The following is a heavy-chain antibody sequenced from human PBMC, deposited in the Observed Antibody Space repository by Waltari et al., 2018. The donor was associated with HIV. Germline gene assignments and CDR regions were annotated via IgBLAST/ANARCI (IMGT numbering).Heavy chain of an antibody. CDR1: GGSFSDYY. J-gene: IGHJ4*02. CDR2: INHSGST. D-gene: IGHD3-10*01. V-gene: IGHV4-34*01. Sequence: QVQLQQWGAGLLKPSETLSLTCAVYGGSFSDYYWSWIRQPPGKGLEWLGEINHSGSTNYNPSLNSRVTISVDTSKNQFSLKLSSVTAADTAVYYCARGGNYYRSGSYYKLDYWGQGTLVTVSS. CDR3: ARGGNYYRSGSYYKLDY.